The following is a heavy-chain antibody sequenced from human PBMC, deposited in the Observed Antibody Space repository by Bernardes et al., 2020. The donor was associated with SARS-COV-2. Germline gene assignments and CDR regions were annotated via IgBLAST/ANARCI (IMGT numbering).Heavy chain of an antibody. CDR3: ARSAFISGQNYFFDY. V-gene: IGHV3-74*01. D-gene: IGHD3-3*02. Sequence: GGSLRLSCAASGFKFSDYWMHWVRQAPGKGLVWVSRINTDGSVSNNADFVKGRFTISRDNAKNTLYLQMNSLRVEDTAVYYCARSAFISGQNYFFDYWDQGSLVTVSS. CDR1: GFKFSDYW. J-gene: IGHJ4*02. CDR2: INTDGSVS.